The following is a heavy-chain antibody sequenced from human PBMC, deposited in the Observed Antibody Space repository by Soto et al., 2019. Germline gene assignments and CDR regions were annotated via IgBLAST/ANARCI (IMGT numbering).Heavy chain of an antibody. CDR2: IYPGDSDT. V-gene: IGHV5-51*01. J-gene: IGHJ6*02. D-gene: IGHD6-6*01. CDR1: GYSFTSYW. CDR3: ARTFEYSSSSRDYYGMDV. Sequence: RGESLKISCKGSGYSFTSYWIGWVRQMPGKGLEWMGIIYPGDSDTRYSPSFQGQVTISADKSISTAYLQWSSLKASDTAMYYCARTFEYSSSSRDYYGMDVWGQGTTVTVSS.